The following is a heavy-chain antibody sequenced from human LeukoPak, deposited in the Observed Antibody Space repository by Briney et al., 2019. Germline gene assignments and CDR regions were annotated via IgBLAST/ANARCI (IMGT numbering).Heavy chain of an antibody. J-gene: IGHJ5*02. D-gene: IGHD6-19*01. CDR1: GGTSSSYA. CDR2: IIPILGIA. V-gene: IGHV1-69*04. CDR3: ARDSSSDP. Sequence: SVKVSCKASGGTSSSYAISWVRQAPGQGLEWMGRIIPILGIANYAQKFQGRVTITADKSTSTAYMELSSLRSEDTAVYYCARDSSSDPWGQGTLVTVSS.